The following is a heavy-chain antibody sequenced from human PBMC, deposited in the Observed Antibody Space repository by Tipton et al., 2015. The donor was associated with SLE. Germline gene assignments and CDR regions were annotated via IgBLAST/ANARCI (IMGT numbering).Heavy chain of an antibody. D-gene: IGHD2-2*01. CDR2: IYYGGGT. J-gene: IGHJ5*02. CDR3: ARSTDQNWFDP. CDR1: GFTFSSYE. V-gene: IGHV4-59*06. Sequence: LRLSCEASGFTFSSYEMSWIRQPPGKGLEWIGNIYYGGGTYYNPSLESRVTISLDTSKNQFSLKLNSVTAADTAVYYCARSTDQNWFDPWGQGTLVTVSS.